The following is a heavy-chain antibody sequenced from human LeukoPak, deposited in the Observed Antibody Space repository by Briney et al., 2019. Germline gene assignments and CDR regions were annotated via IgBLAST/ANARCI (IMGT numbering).Heavy chain of an antibody. V-gene: IGHV1-18*01. Sequence: GASVKVSCKASGYTFTSYGISWVRQAPGQGLEWMGWISAYNGNTNYAQKFQGRVTMTRDMSTSTVYMELSSLRSEDTAVYYCAAGSSSGQILDAFDIWGQGTMVTVSS. CDR3: AAGSSSGQILDAFDI. D-gene: IGHD6-19*01. CDR2: ISAYNGNT. CDR1: GYTFTSYG. J-gene: IGHJ3*02.